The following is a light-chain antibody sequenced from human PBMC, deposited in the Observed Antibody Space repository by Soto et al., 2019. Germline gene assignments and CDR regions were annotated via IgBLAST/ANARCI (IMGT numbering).Light chain of an antibody. CDR3: SSYTSSSTLLYV. Sequence: QSVLTQPASLSGSPGQSITISCTGTSSEVGGYNYVSWYQQHPGKAPKLMIYDVSNRPSGVSNRFSGSKSGNTASLTISGLQAEDEADYYCSSYTSSSTLLYVFGTGTKVTVL. J-gene: IGLJ1*01. CDR2: DVS. V-gene: IGLV2-14*01. CDR1: SSEVGGYNY.